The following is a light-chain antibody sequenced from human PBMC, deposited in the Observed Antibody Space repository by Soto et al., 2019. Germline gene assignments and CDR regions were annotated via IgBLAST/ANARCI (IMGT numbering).Light chain of an antibody. CDR1: QSISSW. V-gene: IGKV1-5*01. CDR2: DVS. J-gene: IGKJ1*01. CDR3: QQYNTSWT. Sequence: DIQMTQSPSTLSASLQDRVTITCRASQSISSWLAWYQQKPGKAPKLLIYDVSSLESGVPSGFSGSGSGTEFTLTISSLQPDDSATYYCQQYNTSWTFGQGTKVDI.